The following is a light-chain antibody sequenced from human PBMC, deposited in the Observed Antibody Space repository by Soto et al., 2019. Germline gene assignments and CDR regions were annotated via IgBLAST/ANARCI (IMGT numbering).Light chain of an antibody. J-gene: IGKJ1*01. CDR2: LGS. CDR1: QSLLHSDGYIY. Sequence: DIVMTQSPLSLSVTPGEPASISCRSSQSLLHSDGYIYLDWYLQRPGQSPQLLICLGSNRASGVPDRFSGSGSGTHFTLTISRVEAEDFGVYYCMQALQTPWTFGQGTRVEVK. CDR3: MQALQTPWT. V-gene: IGKV2-28*01.